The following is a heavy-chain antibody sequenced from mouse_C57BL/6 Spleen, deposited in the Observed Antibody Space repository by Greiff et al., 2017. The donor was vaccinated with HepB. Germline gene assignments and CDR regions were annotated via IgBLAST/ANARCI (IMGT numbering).Heavy chain of an antibody. Sequence: QVQLQQPGAELVKPGASVKLSCKASGYTFTSYWMQWVKQRPGQGLEWIGEIDPSDSYTNYNQKFKGKATLTVDTSSSTAYMQRSSLTSEDSAVYYCARCITTVVRGFDYWGQGTTLTVSS. V-gene: IGHV1-50*01. CDR3: ARCITTVVRGFDY. J-gene: IGHJ2*01. CDR1: GYTFTSYW. CDR2: IDPSDSYT. D-gene: IGHD1-1*01.